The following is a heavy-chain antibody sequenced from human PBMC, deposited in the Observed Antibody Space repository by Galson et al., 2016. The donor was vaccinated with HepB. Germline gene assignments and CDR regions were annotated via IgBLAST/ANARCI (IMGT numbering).Heavy chain of an antibody. CDR2: IDPSDSYT. V-gene: IGHV5-10-1*01. D-gene: IGHD3-10*01. CDR3: ARTRYYGSGSLPDY. Sequence: QSGAEVKKPGESLRISCKGSGYSFTTYWITWVRQMPETGLEAMGRIDPSDSYTTYSTSFQGHVTISADKSISTVYLEWSSLKASDTAIYYCARTRYYGSGSLPDYWGQGTRVAVSS. CDR1: GYSFTTYW. J-gene: IGHJ4*02.